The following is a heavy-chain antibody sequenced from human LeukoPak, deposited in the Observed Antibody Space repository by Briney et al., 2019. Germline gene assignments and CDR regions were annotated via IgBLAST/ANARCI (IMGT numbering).Heavy chain of an antibody. CDR3: ARRRLNWGAFDI. CDR1: GGSLSNTAYY. V-gene: IGHV4-39*01. Sequence: SETLSLTCTVSGGSLSNTAYYWGWLRHPPGKGVEWIGSLSYSGSPYYNPSLKSRVTISGDMSKNQFSLKLSSVTAADTAVYYCARRRLNWGAFDIWGQGTMVTVSS. D-gene: IGHD7-27*01. CDR2: LSYSGSP. J-gene: IGHJ3*02.